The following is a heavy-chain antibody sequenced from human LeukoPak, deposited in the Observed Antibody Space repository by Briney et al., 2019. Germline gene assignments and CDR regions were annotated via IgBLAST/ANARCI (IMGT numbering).Heavy chain of an antibody. CDR2: ISSSGSTI. J-gene: IGHJ3*02. CDR3: ARSPLYYNDSRGFFYDAFYI. Sequence: GGSLRLSCAASGFTFSDYYMSWIRQAPGKGLEWVSYISSSGSTIYYADSVKGRFTISRDNAKNSLYLQMNSLRAEDTAVYYCARSPLYYNDSRGFFYDAFYIWGEGTMFTVS. V-gene: IGHV3-11*01. CDR1: GFTFSDYY. D-gene: IGHD3-22*01.